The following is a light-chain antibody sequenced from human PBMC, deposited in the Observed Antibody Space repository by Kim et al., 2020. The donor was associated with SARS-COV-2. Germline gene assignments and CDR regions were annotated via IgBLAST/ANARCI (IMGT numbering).Light chain of an antibody. J-gene: IGKJ3*01. CDR2: DAS. CDR3: QQRSNSPRT. Sequence: ETVLTQSPATLSLSPGERATLSCRASQSVSSYLAWYQQKPGQAPRLLIYDASTRATGIPARFSGSGSGTDFTLSISSLEPEDFAVYYCQQRSNSPRTFGGGTPVDI. V-gene: IGKV3-11*01. CDR1: QSVSSY.